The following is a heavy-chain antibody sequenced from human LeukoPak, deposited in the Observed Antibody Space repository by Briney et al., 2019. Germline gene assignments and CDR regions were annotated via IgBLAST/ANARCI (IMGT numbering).Heavy chain of an antibody. D-gene: IGHD4-17*01. CDR1: GGTFSSYA. J-gene: IGHJ4*02. V-gene: IGHV1-69*05. CDR3: ARDYGDFTSLDY. CDR2: IIPIFGTA. Sequence: SVKVSCKASGGTFSSYAISWVRQAPGQGLEWMGRIIPIFGTANYAQKFQGRVTITTDESTSAAYMELSSLRSEDTAVYYCARDYGDFTSLDYWGQGTLVTVSS.